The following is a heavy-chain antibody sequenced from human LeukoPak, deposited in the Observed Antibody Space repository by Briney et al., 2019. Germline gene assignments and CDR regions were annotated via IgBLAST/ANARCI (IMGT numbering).Heavy chain of an antibody. CDR1: GYTFTSYG. CDR2: ISAYNGNT. Sequence: ASVKVSCKASGYTFTSYGISWVRQAPGQGLEWMGWISAYNGNTNYAQRLQGRVTITTDTSTSTAYMELRSLRSDDTAVYYCATGEYSSGWYLYWGQGTLVTVSS. V-gene: IGHV1-18*01. CDR3: ATGEYSSGWYLY. D-gene: IGHD6-19*01. J-gene: IGHJ4*02.